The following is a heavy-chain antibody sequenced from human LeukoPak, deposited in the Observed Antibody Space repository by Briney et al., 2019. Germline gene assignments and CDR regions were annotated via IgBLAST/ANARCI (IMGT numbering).Heavy chain of an antibody. J-gene: IGHJ3*02. CDR2: ISGSGGIT. D-gene: IGHD5-24*01. CDR1: GFTFSSYA. CDR3: VKSAGKDGYRDVFDI. Sequence: GGSLRLSCAASGFTFSSYAMSWVRQAPGKGLEGVSGISGSGGITNYADSVKGLFTISRDTFRDTLYLQMNSLRAEDTAVYHCVKSAGKDGYRDVFDIWGQGTVVTVSS. V-gene: IGHV3-23*01.